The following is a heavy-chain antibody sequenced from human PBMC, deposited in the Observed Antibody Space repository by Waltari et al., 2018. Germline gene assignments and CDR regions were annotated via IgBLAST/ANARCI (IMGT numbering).Heavy chain of an antibody. V-gene: IGHV3-23*01. CDR3: ATSLGGVTMIVVVINYYFDY. CDR1: GFTFSSYA. CDR2: ISGSGGGT. D-gene: IGHD3-22*01. Sequence: EVQLLESGGGLVQPGGSLRLSCAASGFTFSSYAMSWVRQAPGKGLGWVSAISGSGGGTYLADSVKGQFNLSRDKAKEKLYLEMNRLGAEDTAGYYLATSLGGVTMIVVVINYYFDYWGQGTLVTVSS. J-gene: IGHJ4*02.